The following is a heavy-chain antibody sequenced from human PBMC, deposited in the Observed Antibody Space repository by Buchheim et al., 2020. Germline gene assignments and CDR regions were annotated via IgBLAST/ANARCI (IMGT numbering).Heavy chain of an antibody. CDR1: GFTFSSYS. J-gene: IGHJ4*02. D-gene: IGHD6-6*01. CDR3: ARDQEYSSSSGLNY. Sequence: EVQLVESGGGLVQPGGSLRLSCAASGFTFSSYSMNWVRQAPGKGLEWVSYISSSSSAIYYADSVKGRFTISRDNAKNSLYLQMNSLRAEDTAVYYCARDQEYSSSSGLNYWGQGTL. V-gene: IGHV3-48*01. CDR2: ISSSSSAI.